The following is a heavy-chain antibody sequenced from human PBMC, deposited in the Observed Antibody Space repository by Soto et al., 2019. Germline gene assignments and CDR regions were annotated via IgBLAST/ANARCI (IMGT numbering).Heavy chain of an antibody. V-gene: IGHV4-4*07. CDR3: ARVYSGSYYEFDY. CDR2: IYTSGST. D-gene: IGHD1-26*01. CDR1: GGSINNYY. J-gene: IGHJ4*02. Sequence: SETPSLTCTVSGGSINNYYWSWIRQPAGKGLEWIGRIYTSGSTNYNPSLKSRVTMSVDTSKNQFSLKLSSVTAADTAVYYCARVYSGSYYEFDYWGQGTLVTVS.